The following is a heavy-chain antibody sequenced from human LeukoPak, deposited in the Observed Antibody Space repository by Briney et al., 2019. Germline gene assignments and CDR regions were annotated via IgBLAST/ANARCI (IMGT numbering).Heavy chain of an antibody. J-gene: IGHJ5*02. CDR2: IYLGDSDT. Sequence: GESLKISCKGSGFSFTSYWIGWVRQMPGKGLEWMGFIYLGDSDTRYSPSFQGQVTISADKSISTAYLQWSSLKASDTAMYYCARSTEEWFDPWGQGTLVTVSS. CDR1: GFSFTSYW. CDR3: ARSTEEWFDP. V-gene: IGHV5-51*01.